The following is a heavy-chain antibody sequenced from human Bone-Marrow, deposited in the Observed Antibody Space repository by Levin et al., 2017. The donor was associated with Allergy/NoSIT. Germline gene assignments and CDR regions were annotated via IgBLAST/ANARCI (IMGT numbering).Heavy chain of an antibody. J-gene: IGHJ4*02. CDR3: ARGEDIVLVPAAREFDY. CDR2: INPSGGGT. CDR1: GYTFTNYY. D-gene: IGHD2-2*01. Sequence: ASVKVSCTASGYTFTNYYIHWVRQAPGQGLEWMGIINPSGGGTDYAQEFRGRVTLTRDTSTSTVYMELSSLRSEDTAVYFCARGEDIVLVPAAREFDYWGQGTLVTVSS. V-gene: IGHV1-46*01.